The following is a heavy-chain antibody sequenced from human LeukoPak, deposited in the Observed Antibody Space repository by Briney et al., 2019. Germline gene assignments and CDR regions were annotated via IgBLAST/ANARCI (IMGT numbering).Heavy chain of an antibody. V-gene: IGHV1-18*01. Sequence: GASVKVSCKASGYTFTSYGISWVRQAPGQGLEWMGWISAYNGNTNYAQKLQGRVTMTTDTSTSTAYMELRSLRSDDTAVYYCARDLLGYCSGGSCYSGGLWGQGTLVTVSS. D-gene: IGHD2-15*01. CDR1: GYTFTSYG. CDR3: ARDLLGYCSGGSCYSGGL. CDR2: ISAYNGNT. J-gene: IGHJ4*02.